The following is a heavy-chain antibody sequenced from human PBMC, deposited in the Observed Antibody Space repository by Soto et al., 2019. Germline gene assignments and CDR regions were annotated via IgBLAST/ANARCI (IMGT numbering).Heavy chain of an antibody. CDR1: GFTVSSYH. Sequence: GGSLRLSCAASGFTVSSYHMSWVRQAPGKGLEWVSVIYSAGSADFADSVKGRFTISRDISKNTLFLQMNSLRAEDTALYYCARDGKRGYDMDVWGQGTTVTVSS. J-gene: IGHJ6*02. CDR2: IYSAGSA. D-gene: IGHD1-1*01. CDR3: ARDGKRGYDMDV. V-gene: IGHV3-66*01.